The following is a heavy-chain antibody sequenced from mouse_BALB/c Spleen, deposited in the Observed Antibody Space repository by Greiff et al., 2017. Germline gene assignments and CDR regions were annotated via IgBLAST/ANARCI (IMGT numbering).Heavy chain of an antibody. CDR1: GYSITSGYY. CDR3: AREPLLDY. V-gene: IGHV3-6*02. Sequence: EVKLQESGPGLVKPSQSLSLTCSVTGYSITSGYYWNWIRQFPGNKLEWMGYISYDGSNNYNPSLKNRISITRDTSKNQFFLKLNSVTTEDTATYYCAREPLLDYWGQGTTLTVSS. J-gene: IGHJ2*01. CDR2: ISYDGSN. D-gene: IGHD1-2*01.